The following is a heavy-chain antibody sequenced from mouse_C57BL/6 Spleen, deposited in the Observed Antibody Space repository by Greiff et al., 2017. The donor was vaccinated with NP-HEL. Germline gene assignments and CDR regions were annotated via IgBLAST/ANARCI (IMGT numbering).Heavy chain of an antibody. CDR1: GYSITSGYY. Sequence: EVQLQQSGPGLVKPSQSLSLTCSVTGYSITSGYYWNWIRQFPGNKLEWMGYISYDGSNNYNPSLKNRISITRDTSKNQFFLKLNSVTTEDTATYYCARDSGTLHWYFDVWGTGTTVTVSS. CDR3: ARDSGTLHWYFDV. CDR2: ISYDGSN. D-gene: IGHD2-14*01. V-gene: IGHV3-6*01. J-gene: IGHJ1*03.